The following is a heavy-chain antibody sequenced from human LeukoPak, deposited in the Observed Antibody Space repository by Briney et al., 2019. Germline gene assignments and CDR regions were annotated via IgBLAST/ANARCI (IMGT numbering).Heavy chain of an antibody. D-gene: IGHD6-19*01. CDR1: GFTFSGYA. CDR2: VSDSGVST. V-gene: IGHV3-23*01. J-gene: IGHJ4*02. Sequence: GGSLRLSCAVSGFTFSGYALHWVRQAAGKGLEWVSTVSDSGVSTYYADSVKGRFTISRDNSKNTLYMQMNSLRAGDTAVYYCAKDLSSSGFRIDYWGQGTLVTVSS. CDR3: AKDLSSSGFRIDY.